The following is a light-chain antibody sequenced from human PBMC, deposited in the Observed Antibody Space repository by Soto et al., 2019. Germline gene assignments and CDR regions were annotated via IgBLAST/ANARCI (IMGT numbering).Light chain of an antibody. CDR2: GAS. J-gene: IGKJ1*01. CDR1: QLISSY. V-gene: IGKV3-15*01. CDR3: QQYNSWPVT. Sequence: TQSPDTLSLSPGERAILSCRAIQLISSYLAWYQHRPGQAPRLLIYGASTRATDIPARFTGSGSGTEFTLTIGSLQSEDFAVYYCQQYNSWPVTFGQGTKVDI.